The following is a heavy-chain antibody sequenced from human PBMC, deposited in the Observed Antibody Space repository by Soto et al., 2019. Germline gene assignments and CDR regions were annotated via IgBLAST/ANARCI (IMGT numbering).Heavy chain of an antibody. J-gene: IGHJ6*02. CDR3: AREAF. Sequence: EVQLVESGGGLVQPGGSLRLSCAASGFTFSGYWMSWVRQAPGKGLEWGANIKQDGSEQFYVDSVKGRFTISRDNAKNTLYLQMNSLSAEDTAVYYCAREAFWGQGTTVTVSS. V-gene: IGHV3-7*05. CDR1: GFTFSGYW. CDR2: IKQDGSEQ.